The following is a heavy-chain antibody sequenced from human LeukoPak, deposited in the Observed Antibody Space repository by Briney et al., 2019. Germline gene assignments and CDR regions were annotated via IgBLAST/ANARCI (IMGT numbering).Heavy chain of an antibody. CDR1: GFTFSSYA. J-gene: IGHJ4*02. D-gene: IGHD6-19*01. Sequence: GGSLRLSCAASGFTFSSYAMSWVRQAPGKGLEWVSAIGGNGGHTYYADSVKGRFTISRDNSKDTLYLQMNSLRAEDTAVYYCTKRLKTSGWYATFDYWGQGTLVTVSS. V-gene: IGHV3-23*01. CDR2: IGGNGGHT. CDR3: TKRLKTSGWYATFDY.